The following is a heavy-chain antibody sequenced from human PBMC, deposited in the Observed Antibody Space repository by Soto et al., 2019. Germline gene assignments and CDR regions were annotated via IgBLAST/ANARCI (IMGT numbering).Heavy chain of an antibody. CDR2: IYHSGRT. D-gene: IGHD3-9*01. Sequence: QVQLQESGPGLVKPSQTLSLTCTVSGGSISSDDYYWSWIRQPPGKGLEWIGYIYHSGRTYYNPSLKGRMTISVDTSKTQFSLRLGSVTAADTAVYYCASILRYFDWLSGGGYYYGLDVWGQGATVTVSS. CDR1: GGSISSDDYY. J-gene: IGHJ6*02. CDR3: ASILRYFDWLSGGGYYYGLDV. V-gene: IGHV4-30-4*01.